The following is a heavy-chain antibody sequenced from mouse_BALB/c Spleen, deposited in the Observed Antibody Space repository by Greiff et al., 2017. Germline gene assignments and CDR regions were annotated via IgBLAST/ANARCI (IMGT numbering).Heavy chain of an antibody. Sequence: EVQLVESGAELVKPGASVKLSCTASGFNIKDTYMHWVKQRPEQGLEWIGRIDPANGNTKYDPKFQGKATITADTSSNTAYLQLSSLTSEDTAVYYCARGYGKRAWFAYWGQGTLVTVSA. CDR2: IDPANGNT. J-gene: IGHJ3*01. D-gene: IGHD2-10*02. CDR3: ARGYGKRAWFAY. V-gene: IGHV14-3*02. CDR1: GFNIKDTY.